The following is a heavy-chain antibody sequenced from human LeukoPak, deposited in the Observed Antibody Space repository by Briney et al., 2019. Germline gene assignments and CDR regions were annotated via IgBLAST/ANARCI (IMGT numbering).Heavy chain of an antibody. V-gene: IGHV4-4*07. J-gene: IGHJ4*02. CDR3: ASGGPRDCSTTSCYDHY. D-gene: IGHD2-2*01. Sequence: SETLSLTCTVSGGSISIFHWSWIRQPAGKGLEWIGRIYSSGGTDYNPPLKTRVTISVDTSKNQFSLRLSSVTAADTAVYYCASGGPRDCSTTSCYDHYWGQGTLVTVSS. CDR2: IYSSGGT. CDR1: GGSISIFH.